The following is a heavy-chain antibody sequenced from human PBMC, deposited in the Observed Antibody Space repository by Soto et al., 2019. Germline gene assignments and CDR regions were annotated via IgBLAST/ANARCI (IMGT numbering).Heavy chain of an antibody. J-gene: IGHJ3*02. CDR2: IYYSGST. CDR3: ASTPFVYSDILTGTAFDI. V-gene: IGHV4-59*01. Sequence: SETLSLTCTVSGGSISSYYWSWIRQPPGKGLEWIGYIYYSGSTNYNPSLKSRVTISVDTSKNQFSLKLSSVTAADTAVYYCASTPFVYSDILTGTAFDIWGQGTMVTVSS. D-gene: IGHD3-9*01. CDR1: GGSISSYY.